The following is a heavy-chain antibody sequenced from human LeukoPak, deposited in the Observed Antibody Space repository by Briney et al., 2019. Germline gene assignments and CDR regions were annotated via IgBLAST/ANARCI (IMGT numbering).Heavy chain of an antibody. CDR2: IYHSGST. Sequence: PSETLSLTCTVSGGSISSYYWSWIRQPPGKGLEWIGYIYHSGSTNYNPSLKSRVTISVDTSKNQFSLKLSSVTAADTAVYYCARINDYGDYRFDYWGQGTLVTVSS. CDR3: ARINDYGDYRFDY. J-gene: IGHJ4*02. CDR1: GGSISSYY. D-gene: IGHD4-17*01. V-gene: IGHV4-59*01.